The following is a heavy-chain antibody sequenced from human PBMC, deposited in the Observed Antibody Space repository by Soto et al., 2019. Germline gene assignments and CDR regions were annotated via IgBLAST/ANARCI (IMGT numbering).Heavy chain of an antibody. CDR1: GFTFSSYA. CDR2: ISYDGSNK. CDR3: ARDFLRYYDFWSGCPPDFYHGMDV. Sequence: QVQLVESGGGVVQPGRSLRLSCAASGFTFSSYAVHWVRQAPGKGLEWVAVISYDGSNKYYADSVKGRFTISRDNSKNTLYMQRNRLRVEDTAMYYCARDFLRYYDFWSGCPPDFYHGMDVWGQGTTVTVSS. V-gene: IGHV3-30-3*01. D-gene: IGHD3-3*01. J-gene: IGHJ6*02.